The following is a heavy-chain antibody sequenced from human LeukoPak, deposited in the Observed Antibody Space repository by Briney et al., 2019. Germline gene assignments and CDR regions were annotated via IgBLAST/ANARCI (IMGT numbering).Heavy chain of an antibody. D-gene: IGHD5-18*01. J-gene: IGHJ6*02. CDR2: IIPVLNIT. V-gene: IGHV1-69*04. CDR3: AKDQGLTAPPPYGLNV. Sequence: SVKVSCKTSGGTFSSSAITWVRQAPGQGLEWMGRIIPVLNITTYAQKFQGRVTITADTSTSTVYMELSSLRSEETAVYYCAKDQGLTAPPPYGLNVWGQGTTVIVTS. CDR1: GGTFSSSA.